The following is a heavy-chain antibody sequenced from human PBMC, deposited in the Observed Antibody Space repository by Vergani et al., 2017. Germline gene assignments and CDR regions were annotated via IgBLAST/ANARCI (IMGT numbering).Heavy chain of an antibody. J-gene: IGHJ4*02. Sequence: QVQLVESGGGVVQPGRSLRLSCAASGFTFSSYAMHWVRQAPGKGLEWVAVISYDGSNKYYADSVKGRFTISRYNSKNTLYLQMNSRRAEDTAVYYWAAPKYPRDTAMARIDYWGQGTLVTVSS. CDR1: GFTFSSYA. CDR2: ISYDGSNK. D-gene: IGHD5-18*01. CDR3: AAPKYPRDTAMARIDY. V-gene: IGHV3-30-3*01.